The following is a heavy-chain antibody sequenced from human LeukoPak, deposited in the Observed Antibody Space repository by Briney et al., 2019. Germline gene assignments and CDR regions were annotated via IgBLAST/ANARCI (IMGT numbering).Heavy chain of an antibody. CDR1: GYTFTSYG. J-gene: IGHJ4*02. CDR2: ISAYNGNT. CDR3: ARVLNYDILTGER. V-gene: IGHV1-18*04. Sequence: ASVKVSCKASGYTFTSYGISWVRQAPGQGLEWMGWISAYNGNTNYAQKLQGRVTMTTDTSTSTAYMELRSLRPDGTAVYYCARVLNYDILTGERWGQGTLVTVSS. D-gene: IGHD3-9*01.